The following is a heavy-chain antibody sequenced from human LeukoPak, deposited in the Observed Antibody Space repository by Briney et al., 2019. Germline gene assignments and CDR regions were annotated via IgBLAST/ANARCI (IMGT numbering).Heavy chain of an antibody. CDR3: ARDLLATINY. CDR1: GFTFGTYG. J-gene: IGHJ4*02. D-gene: IGHD5-24*01. Sequence: GRSLRLSCAASGFTFGTYGLHWVRQAPGKGLEWVSSISSSSSYIYYADSVKGRFTISRDNAKNSLYLQMNSLRAEDTAVYYCARDLLATINYWGQGTLVTVSS. V-gene: IGHV3-21*01. CDR2: ISSSSSYI.